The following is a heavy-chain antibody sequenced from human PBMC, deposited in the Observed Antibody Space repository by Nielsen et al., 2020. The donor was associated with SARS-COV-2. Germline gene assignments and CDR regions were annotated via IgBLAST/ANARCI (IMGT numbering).Heavy chain of an antibody. V-gene: IGHV3-9*01. Sequence: GGSLRLSCAASGFTFDDYAMHWVRQAPGKGLEWVSGISWNSGSIGYADSVKGRFTISRDNAKNSLYLQMNSLRAEDTALYYCARRGVATIWGGIDYWGQGTLVTVSS. CDR2: ISWNSGSI. J-gene: IGHJ4*02. CDR1: GFTFDDYA. CDR3: ARRGVATIWGGIDY. D-gene: IGHD5-12*01.